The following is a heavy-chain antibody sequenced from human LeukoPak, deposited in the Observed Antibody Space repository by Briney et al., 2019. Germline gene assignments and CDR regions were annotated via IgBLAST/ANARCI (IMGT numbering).Heavy chain of an antibody. CDR2: IYAGDSDT. J-gene: IGHJ3*02. V-gene: IGHV5-51*01. CDR1: GYSFPTYW. CDR3: ARTYYYDSSGYNWDAFDI. D-gene: IGHD3-22*01. Sequence: GESLKISCKGSGYSFPTYWIAWVRQMRGKGLEWMGIIYAGDSDTRYSPSFQGQVTISADKSISTAYLQWSSLKASDTAMYYCARTYYYDSSGYNWDAFDIWGQGTMVTVSS.